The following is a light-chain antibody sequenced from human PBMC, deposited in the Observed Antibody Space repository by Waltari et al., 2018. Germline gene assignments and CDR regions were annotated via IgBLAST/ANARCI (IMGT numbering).Light chain of an antibody. J-gene: IGLJ3*02. CDR2: DVT. CDR1: SSYIGGYDY. Sequence: QSALTQPASVSGSPGQSITISCSGTSSYIGGYDYVSWYQQYPGIAPKLIIYDVTNRPSGVSNRFSGSKSGYTASLTISGLQAADEAHYYCTSYTRKHTWVFGGGTKVTVL. V-gene: IGLV2-14*03. CDR3: TSYTRKHTWV.